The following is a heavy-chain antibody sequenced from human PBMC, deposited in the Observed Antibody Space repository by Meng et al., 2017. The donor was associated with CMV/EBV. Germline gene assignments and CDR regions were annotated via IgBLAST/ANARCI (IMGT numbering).Heavy chain of an antibody. CDR1: GFTFDDYA. D-gene: IGHD3-3*01. Sequence: GGSLRLSCAASGFTFDDYAMHWVRQAPGKGLEWVSGISWNSGSIGYADSVKGRFTISRDSAKNSLYLQMNSLRAEDTAVYYCARGIERFLEWFHYGMDVWGQGTTVTVSS. V-gene: IGHV3-9*01. CDR3: ARGIERFLEWFHYGMDV. J-gene: IGHJ6*02. CDR2: ISWNSGSI.